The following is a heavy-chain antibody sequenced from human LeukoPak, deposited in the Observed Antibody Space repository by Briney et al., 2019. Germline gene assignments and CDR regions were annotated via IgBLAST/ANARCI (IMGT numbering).Heavy chain of an antibody. CDR1: GFTFSSYG. J-gene: IGHJ6*03. CDR3: ARDRNTIFDSGYYYYYYYMDV. D-gene: IGHD3-3*01. Sequence: PGGSLRLSCAASGFTFSSYGMHWVRQAPGKGLEWVAVIWYGGSNKYYADSVKGRFTISRDNSKNTLYLQMNSLRAEDTALYYCARDRNTIFDSGYYYYYYYMDVWGKGTTVTVSS. V-gene: IGHV3-33*08. CDR2: IWYGGSNK.